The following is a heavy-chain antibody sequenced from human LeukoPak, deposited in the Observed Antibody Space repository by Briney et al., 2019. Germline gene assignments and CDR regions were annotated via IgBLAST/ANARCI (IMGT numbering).Heavy chain of an antibody. J-gene: IGHJ6*02. CDR3: ALNEPGTVDYVLPYYYGMDV. CDR2: ISGSGGST. CDR1: GFTFSSYA. Sequence: GGSLRLSCAASGFTFSSYAMSWVRQAPGKGLEWVSAISGSGGSTYYADSVKGRFTISRDNSKNTLYLRMNSLRAEDTAVYYCALNEPGTVDYVLPYYYGMDVWGQGTTVTVSS. D-gene: IGHD4-17*01. V-gene: IGHV3-23*01.